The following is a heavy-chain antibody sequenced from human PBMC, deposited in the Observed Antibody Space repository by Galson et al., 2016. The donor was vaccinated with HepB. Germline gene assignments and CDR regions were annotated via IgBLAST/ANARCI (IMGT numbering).Heavy chain of an antibody. D-gene: IGHD6-19*01. J-gene: IGHJ5*02. CDR1: GYTFTSYN. CDR2: INPSGGST. V-gene: IGHV1-46*01. Sequence: SVKVSCKASGYTFTSYNVHWVRQAPGQGLEWMGIINPSGGSTSYAQKFQGRVTMTRDTSTSTADMELRSLRSDDTAVYYCAREGSGSVAGPRWFDPWGQGTLVTVSS. CDR3: AREGSGSVAGPRWFDP.